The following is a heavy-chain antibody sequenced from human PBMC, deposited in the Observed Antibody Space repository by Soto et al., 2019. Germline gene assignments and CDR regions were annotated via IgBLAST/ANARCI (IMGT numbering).Heavy chain of an antibody. CDR1: GGSLSSSSYY. J-gene: IGHJ5*02. CDR3: ALHHYKGAAATGKFDP. Sequence: QLQLQESGPGLVKPSETLSLTCTVSGGSLSSSSYYWGWIRQPPGKGLEWIGNILYNGNTYYYPSLKSRVTISVDTSKNQFSLKLSSVTAADTAVYYCALHHYKGAAATGKFDPWGQGTLVTVSS. D-gene: IGHD2-15*01. V-gene: IGHV4-39*01. CDR2: ILYNGNT.